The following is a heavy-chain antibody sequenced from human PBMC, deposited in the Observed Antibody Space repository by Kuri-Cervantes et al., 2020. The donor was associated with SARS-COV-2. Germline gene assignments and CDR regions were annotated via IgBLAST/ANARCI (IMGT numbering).Heavy chain of an antibody. CDR1: GNTFTSFG. Sequence: ASVKVSCKASGNTFTSFGISWVRQAXGQGLEWMXXISAYNAYTDYAQKFKGRVTMTXDTTTSTAYMEMRRLTSDDTAIYYCAGSGTGDLGDYWGQGTLVTVSS. V-gene: IGHV1-18*01. J-gene: IGHJ4*02. D-gene: IGHD7-27*01. CDR2: ISAYNAYT. CDR3: AGSGTGDLGDY.